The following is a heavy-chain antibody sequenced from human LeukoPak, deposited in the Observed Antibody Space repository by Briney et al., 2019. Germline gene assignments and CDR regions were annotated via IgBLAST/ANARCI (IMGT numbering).Heavy chain of an antibody. CDR1: GFTFSSYA. CDR3: VRGRYFDWLSDY. V-gene: IGHV3-30*04. CDR2: ISYDGSNK. Sequence: PGRSLRLSCAASGFTFSSYAMHWVRQAPGKGLEWVAVISYDGSNKYYADSVKGRFTISRDNSKNTLYLQMNSLRAEDTAVYYCVRGRYFDWLSDYWGQGTLVTVSS. J-gene: IGHJ4*02. D-gene: IGHD3-9*01.